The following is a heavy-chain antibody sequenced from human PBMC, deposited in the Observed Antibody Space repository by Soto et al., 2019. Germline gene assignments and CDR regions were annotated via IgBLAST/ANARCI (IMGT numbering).Heavy chain of an antibody. CDR2: ISSSGSTI. V-gene: IGHV3-11*01. CDR1: GFTFSDYY. Sequence: PGGSLRLSCAASGFTFSDYYMSWIRQAPGKGLEWVSYISSSGSTIYYADPVKGRFTISRDNAKNSLYLQMNSLRAEDTAVYYCARVRVVPAATDYFDYWGQGTLVTVSS. D-gene: IGHD2-2*01. CDR3: ARVRVVPAATDYFDY. J-gene: IGHJ4*02.